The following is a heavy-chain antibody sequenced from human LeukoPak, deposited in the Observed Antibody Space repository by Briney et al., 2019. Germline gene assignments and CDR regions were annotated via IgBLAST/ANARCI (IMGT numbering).Heavy chain of an antibody. D-gene: IGHD5-18*01. CDR3: TTVAAQLWLFGAFDI. J-gene: IGHJ3*02. CDR1: GFTFSNAW. CDR2: IKSKTDGGTT. V-gene: IGHV3-15*01. Sequence: GGSLRLSCAASGFTFSNAWMSWVRQAPGKGLEWVGRIKSKTDGGTTDYAAPVKGRFTISRDDSKNTLYLQMNSLRTEDTAVYYCTTVAAQLWLFGAFDIWGQGTMVTVSS.